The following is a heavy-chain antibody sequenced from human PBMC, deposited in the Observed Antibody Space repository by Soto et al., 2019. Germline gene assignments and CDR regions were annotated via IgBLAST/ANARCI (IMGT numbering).Heavy chain of an antibody. CDR1: GFTFTSYA. CDR3: AKYGLSTIGLFDY. Sequence: GGSLRLSYVASGFTFTSYAMGWVRQAPGKGLEWVSAIRDTGANTYSADSVRGRFTVSRDNSKNTVYLQMNSLRAEDTAVYYCAKYGLSTIGLFDYWGQGTLVTVSS. CDR2: IRDTGANT. J-gene: IGHJ4*02. D-gene: IGHD5-12*01. V-gene: IGHV3-23*01.